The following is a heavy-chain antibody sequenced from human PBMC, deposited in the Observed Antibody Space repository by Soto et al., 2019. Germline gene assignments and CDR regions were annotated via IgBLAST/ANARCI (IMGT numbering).Heavy chain of an antibody. CDR3: AKDFPYYDSSGYYFQST. V-gene: IGHV3-23*01. J-gene: IGHJ5*02. CDR2: ISGSGGST. Sequence: GGSLRLSCAASGFTFSSYAMSWVRQAPGKGLEWVSAISGSGGSTYYADSVKGRFTISRDNSKNTLYLQMNSLRAEDTAVYYCAKDFPYYDSSGYYFQSTWGQGTLVTVSS. CDR1: GFTFSSYA. D-gene: IGHD3-22*01.